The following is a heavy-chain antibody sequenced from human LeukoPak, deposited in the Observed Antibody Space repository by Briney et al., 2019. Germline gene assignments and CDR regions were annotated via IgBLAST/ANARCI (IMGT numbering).Heavy chain of an antibody. CDR3: ARDSAFTKLTILDV. Sequence: TTSETLSLTCTVSGGSISSSSYYWGWIRQPPGKGLEWIGYIYYSGSTYYNPSLKSRVTISVDTSKNQFSLKLSSVTAADTAVYYCARDSAFTKLTILDVWGKGTTVTVSS. D-gene: IGHD3-3*01. J-gene: IGHJ6*04. CDR1: GGSISSSSYY. CDR2: IYYSGST. V-gene: IGHV4-39*07.